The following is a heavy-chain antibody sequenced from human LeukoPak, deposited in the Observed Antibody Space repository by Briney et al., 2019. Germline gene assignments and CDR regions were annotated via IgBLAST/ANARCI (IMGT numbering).Heavy chain of an antibody. V-gene: IGHV3-64D*06. CDR3: VKDRGRWLQLEYFQH. J-gene: IGHJ1*01. CDR1: GFTFSSYA. Sequence: GGSLRLSCSASGFTFSSYAMHWVRQAPGEGLEYVSAISSNGGSTYYADSVKGRFTISRDNSKNTLYLQMSSLRAEDTAVYYCVKDRGRWLQLEYFQHWGQGTLVTVSS. CDR2: ISSNGGST. D-gene: IGHD5-24*01.